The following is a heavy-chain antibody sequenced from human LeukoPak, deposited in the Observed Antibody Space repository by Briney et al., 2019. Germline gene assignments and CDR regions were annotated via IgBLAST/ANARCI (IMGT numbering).Heavy chain of an antibody. V-gene: IGHV1-8*01. CDR2: MNPNSGNT. J-gene: IGHJ4*02. D-gene: IGHD3-22*01. CDR3: ARGDYYDSSGYYPFDY. CDR1: GYTFTSYD. Sequence: ASVKVSCKASGYTFTSYDINWVRQATGQGLEWMGWMNPNSGNTGYAQKFQGRVTMTRNTSISTAYMELSSLRSEDTAVHYCARGDYYDSSGYYPFDYWGQGTLVTVSS.